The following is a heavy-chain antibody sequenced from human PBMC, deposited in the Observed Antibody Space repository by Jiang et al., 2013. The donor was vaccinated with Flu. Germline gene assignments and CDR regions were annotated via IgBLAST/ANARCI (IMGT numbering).Heavy chain of an antibody. Sequence: GAEVKKPGASVKVSCKASGYTFTSYYMHWVRQAPGQGLEWMGIINPSGGSTSYAQKFQGRVTMTRDTSTSTVYMELSSLRSEDTAVYYCARDRVKATAMGTPGYWGQGTLVTVSS. J-gene: IGHJ4*02. CDR2: INPSGGST. V-gene: IGHV1-46*01. D-gene: IGHD5-18*01. CDR1: GYTFTSYY. CDR3: ARDRVKATAMGTPGY.